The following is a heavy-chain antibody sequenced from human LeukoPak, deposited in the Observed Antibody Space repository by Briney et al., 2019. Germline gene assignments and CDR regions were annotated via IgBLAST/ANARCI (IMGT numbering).Heavy chain of an antibody. J-gene: IGHJ4*02. V-gene: IGHV4-30-4*01. D-gene: IGHD3-10*01. CDR3: ARDPVYGSGTF. CDR1: GGSISTGDYY. CDR2: IYYSGTT. Sequence: TSETLSLTCTVAGGSISTGDYYRSWIRQPPGKGLEWIGYIYYSGTTYYNPSLKGRISFSMQTSENQFSLNLRSVTAADTAVYYCARDPVYGSGTFWGQGTLVTVSS.